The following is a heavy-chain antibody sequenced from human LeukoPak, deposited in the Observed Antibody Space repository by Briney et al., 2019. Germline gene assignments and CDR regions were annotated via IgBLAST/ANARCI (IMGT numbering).Heavy chain of an antibody. CDR3: ARALVGSAANYYYYGMDV. CDR2: ISSNGGST. V-gene: IGHV3-64*01. D-gene: IGHD2-2*01. CDR1: GFTFNSYA. Sequence: GGSLRLSCAASGFTFNSYAMHWVRQAPGKGLEYVSAISSNGGSTYYANSVKGRFTISRDNSKNTVYLQMGSLRAEDMAVYYCARALVGSAANYYYYGMDVWGQGTTVTVSS. J-gene: IGHJ6*02.